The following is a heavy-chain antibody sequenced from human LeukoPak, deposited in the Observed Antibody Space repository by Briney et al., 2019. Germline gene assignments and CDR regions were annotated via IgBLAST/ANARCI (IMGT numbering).Heavy chain of an antibody. V-gene: IGHV1-2*02. Sequence: ASVKVSCKASGYTFIDSYMHWVRQAPGQGLEWMGWISPKSGGTNYAQKFKGRLTVTRDTSISTAYMELSWLTSDDTALYYCARGRVRCSGGNCYSYAFDIWGQGTMVTVSS. D-gene: IGHD2-15*01. J-gene: IGHJ3*02. CDR2: ISPKSGGT. CDR1: GYTFIDSY. CDR3: ARGRVRCSGGNCYSYAFDI.